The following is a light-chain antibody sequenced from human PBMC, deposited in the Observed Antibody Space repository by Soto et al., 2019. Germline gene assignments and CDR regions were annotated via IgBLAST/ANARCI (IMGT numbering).Light chain of an antibody. J-gene: IGKJ1*01. V-gene: IGKV3-20*01. CDR3: QQYGSSPTWT. CDR2: GAS. Sequence: EIVLTQSPCTLSLSPGERATLSCRASQSVSSSYLAWYQQKPGQAPRLLIYGASSRATGIPDRFSGSGSGTDFTLTISRLEPEGFAVYYCQQYGSSPTWTFGQGTKVEIK. CDR1: QSVSSSY.